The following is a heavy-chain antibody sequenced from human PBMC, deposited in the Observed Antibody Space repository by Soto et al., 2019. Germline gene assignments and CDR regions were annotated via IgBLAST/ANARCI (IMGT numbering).Heavy chain of an antibody. CDR1: GGSISSYY. J-gene: IGHJ6*02. Sequence: TLSLTCTVSGGSISSYYWSWIRQPPGKGLEWIGYIYYSGSTNYNPSLKSRVTISVDTSKNQFSLKLSSVTAADTAVYYCAREGYSGSYYGVYYYGMDVWGQGTTVTVSS. V-gene: IGHV4-59*01. CDR2: IYYSGST. D-gene: IGHD1-26*01. CDR3: AREGYSGSYYGVYYYGMDV.